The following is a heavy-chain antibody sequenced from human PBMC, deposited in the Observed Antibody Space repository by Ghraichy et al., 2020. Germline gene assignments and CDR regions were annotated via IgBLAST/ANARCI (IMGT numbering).Heavy chain of an antibody. J-gene: IGHJ6*02. Sequence: SETLSLTCTVSGGSISSSSYYWGWIRQPPGKGLEWIGSIYYSGSTYYNPSLKSRVTISVDTSKNQFSLKLSSVTAADTALYYCARLGMHPAAIPPYYYYGMDGWGQGTTVTVPS. CDR3: ARLGMHPAAIPPYYYYGMDG. CDR1: GGSISSSSYY. CDR2: IYYSGST. V-gene: IGHV4-39*01. D-gene: IGHD2-2*02.